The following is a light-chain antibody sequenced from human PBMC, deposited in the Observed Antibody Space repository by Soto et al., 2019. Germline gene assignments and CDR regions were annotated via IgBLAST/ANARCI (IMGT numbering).Light chain of an antibody. CDR2: EDN. V-gene: IGLV6-57*03. CDR1: SGSIAGNY. J-gene: IGLJ7*01. CDR3: QSYDSSGHWV. Sequence: NFMLTQPHSVSESPGKTVIISCTRSSGSIAGNYVHWYQQLPGSAPTSVIYEDNQRPSGVPDRFSGSIDSSSNSASLTISGLKTEDEADYYCQSYDSSGHWVFGGGTQLTVL.